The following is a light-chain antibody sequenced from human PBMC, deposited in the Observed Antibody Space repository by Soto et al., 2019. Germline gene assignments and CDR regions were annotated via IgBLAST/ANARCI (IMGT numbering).Light chain of an antibody. J-gene: IGKJ4*01. V-gene: IGKV3-11*01. CDR3: QQRSNWPG. CDR2: DAS. Sequence: EIVLTQSPATLSLSPGERATLSCRASQSVSSYLAWYQQKPGQAPRLLIYDASNRATGISARVSGSGSGTDFTLTISSLEPEDFAVYYWQQRSNWPGFGGGTKVEIK. CDR1: QSVSSY.